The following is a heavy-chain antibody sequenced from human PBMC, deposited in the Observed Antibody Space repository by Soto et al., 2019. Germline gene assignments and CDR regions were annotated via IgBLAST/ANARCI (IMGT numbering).Heavy chain of an antibody. J-gene: IGHJ4*02. CDR3: ARWLVGATHFDY. Sequence: GGSISSSNWWSWVRQPSGKGLEWIGEIYHSGSTNYNPSLKSRVTISVDKSKNQFSLKLSSVTAADTAVYYCARWLVGATHFDYWGQGTLVTVSS. CDR2: IYHSGST. V-gene: IGHV4-4*02. D-gene: IGHD1-26*01. CDR1: GGSISSSNW.